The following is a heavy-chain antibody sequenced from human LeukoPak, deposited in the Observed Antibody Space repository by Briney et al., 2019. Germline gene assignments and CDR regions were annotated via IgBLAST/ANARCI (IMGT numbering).Heavy chain of an antibody. J-gene: IGHJ4*02. CDR2: ISGSGGST. CDR1: GFTFSSYG. D-gene: IGHD4-17*01. V-gene: IGHV3-23*01. Sequence: GGSLRLSCAASGFTFSSYGMSWVRQAPGKGLEWVSAISGSGGSTYYADSVKGRFTISRDNSKNTLYLQMNSLRAEDTAVYYCAKDRWDYGDYVALLFDYWGQGTLVTVSS. CDR3: AKDRWDYGDYVALLFDY.